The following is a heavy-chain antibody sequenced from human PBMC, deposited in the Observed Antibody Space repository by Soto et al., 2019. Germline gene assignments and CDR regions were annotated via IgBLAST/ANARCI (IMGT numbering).Heavy chain of an antibody. CDR3: ARARETTEGGYFDY. Sequence: QVQLVQSGAEVKKPGSSVKVSCKASGGTFSRHAISWVRQAPGQGLEWMGGIIPIFGTANYAQKFQDRVTITADEXXSTAYMELSSLRSEDTAVYYCARARETTEGGYFDYWGQGTLVTVSS. V-gene: IGHV1-69*12. D-gene: IGHD1-1*01. J-gene: IGHJ4*02. CDR2: IIPIFGTA. CDR1: GGTFSRHA.